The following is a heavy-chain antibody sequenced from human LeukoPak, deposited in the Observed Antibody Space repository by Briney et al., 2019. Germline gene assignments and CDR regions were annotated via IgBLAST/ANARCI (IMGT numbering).Heavy chain of an antibody. D-gene: IGHD6-6*01. Sequence: GGSLRLSCAASGFTFSSYSMNWVRQAPGKGLEWVSSISSSSSYIYYAGSVKGRFTISRDNAKNSLYLQMNSLRAEDTAVYYCARGTSGQLADFGYWGQGTLVTVSS. V-gene: IGHV3-21*01. J-gene: IGHJ4*02. CDR3: ARGTSGQLADFGY. CDR1: GFTFSSYS. CDR2: ISSSSSYI.